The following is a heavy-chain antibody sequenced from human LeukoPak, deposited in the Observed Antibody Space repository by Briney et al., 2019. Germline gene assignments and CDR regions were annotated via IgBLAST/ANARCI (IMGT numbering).Heavy chain of an antibody. CDR3: VSCGYNYDFDY. J-gene: IGHJ4*02. CDR2: IYYSGGT. D-gene: IGHD5-18*01. CDR1: GGSISRSSYY. Sequence: PSETLSLTCNVSGGSISRSSYYWSWIRQPPGKGLEWIGSIYYSGGTYSNPSLKSRVTISVDTSKNQFSLNLTSVTAADTALYYCVSCGYNYDFDYWGQGTLVAASS. V-gene: IGHV4-39*01.